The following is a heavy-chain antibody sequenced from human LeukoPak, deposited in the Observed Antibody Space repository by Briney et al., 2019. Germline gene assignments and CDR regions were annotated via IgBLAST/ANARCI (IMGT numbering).Heavy chain of an antibody. J-gene: IGHJ4*02. CDR3: ARAEYYYGSGSYYRTPFDY. CDR2: INHSGST. CDR1: GGSFSGYY. Sequence: PSETLSLTCAVYGGSFSGYYWSWIRQPPGKGLEWIGEINHSGSTNYNPSLKSRVTISVDTSKNQFSPKLSSVTAADTAVYYCARAEYYYGSGSYYRTPFDYWGQGTLVTVSS. V-gene: IGHV4-34*01. D-gene: IGHD3-10*01.